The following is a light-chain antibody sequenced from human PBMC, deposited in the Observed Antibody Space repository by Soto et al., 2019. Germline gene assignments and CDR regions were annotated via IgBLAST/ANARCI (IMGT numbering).Light chain of an antibody. J-gene: IGKJ5*01. Sequence: DIQMTQSPSSVSASVGDRVTITCRASQGISSWVAWYQQKPGKAPKLLIYAASSLQSGVPSRFSGSGSGTDFTLTISRLEPEDFAVYYCQQYDRSPITFGQGTRLEIK. CDR1: QGISSW. CDR2: AAS. V-gene: IGKV1-12*01. CDR3: QQYDRSPIT.